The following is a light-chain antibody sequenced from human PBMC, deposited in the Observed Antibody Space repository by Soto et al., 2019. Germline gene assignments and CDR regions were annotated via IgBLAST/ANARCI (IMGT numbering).Light chain of an antibody. V-gene: IGKV3-11*01. CDR3: QERGRWPRAT. CDR1: QNVGLN. J-gene: IGKJ4*01. CDR2: TAS. Sequence: EMVLTQSPATLSLSPGESATLSCRASQNVGLNFAWYQQKSGQPPRLLIHTASSRATGIPARFSGSGSRTDFPLTVSSLEPEDIAVYYGQERGRWPRATFGGGTKVEMK.